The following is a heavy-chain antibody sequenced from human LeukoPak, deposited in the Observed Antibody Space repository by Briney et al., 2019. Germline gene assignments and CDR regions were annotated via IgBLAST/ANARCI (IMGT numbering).Heavy chain of an antibody. CDR2: IKQDGSEK. V-gene: IGHV3-7*01. CDR3: ARDRTPGD. Sequence: PGGSLRPSCAASGFTFSSYAMSWVRQAPGKGLEWVANIKQDGSEKCYVDSVEGRFTISRDNAKNSLYLQMNSLRAEDTAVYYCARDRTPGDWGQGTLVTVSS. CDR1: GFTFSSYA. D-gene: IGHD1/OR15-1a*01. J-gene: IGHJ4*02.